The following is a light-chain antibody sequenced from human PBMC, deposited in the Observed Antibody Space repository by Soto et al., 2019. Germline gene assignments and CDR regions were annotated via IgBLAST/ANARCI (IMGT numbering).Light chain of an antibody. Sequence: QSALTQPPSASGSPGQSVTISCTGTSSDVGGYNYVSWYQQYPGRAPKLMIYEVTKRPSGVPDRFSGSKSGNTAYLTVSGLQAEDEADYYCSSYAASNNFYFVFGGGTTLTVL. CDR1: SSDVGGYNY. J-gene: IGLJ3*02. V-gene: IGLV2-8*01. CDR2: EVT. CDR3: SSYAASNNFYFV.